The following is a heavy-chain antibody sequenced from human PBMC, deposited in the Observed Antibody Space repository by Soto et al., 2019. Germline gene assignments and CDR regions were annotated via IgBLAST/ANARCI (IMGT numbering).Heavy chain of an antibody. V-gene: IGHV1-3*01. D-gene: IGHD3-10*01. CDR1: GYTFTSYT. CDR3: ARVYGSGSHYKGPHY. Sequence: QVQLVQSGAEVKKPGASVKVSCKASGYTFTSYTMHWVRQAPGQRLEWMGFINAGNGNTEYSPKFQGRVTITRDTSPSVAYMELSSLRSADTALYYCARVYGSGSHYKGPHYWGQGTLVTVSS. J-gene: IGHJ4*02. CDR2: INAGNGNT.